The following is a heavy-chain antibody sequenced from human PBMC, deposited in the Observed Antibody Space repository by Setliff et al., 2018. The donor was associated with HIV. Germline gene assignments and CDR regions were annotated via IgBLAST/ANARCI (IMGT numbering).Heavy chain of an antibody. CDR3: ARPRYTYGTPPAFDI. Sequence: PSETLSLTCTVSGGSISSSSHYWGWIRQPPGKGLEWIGSIYFSGSTYYNPSLKSRVTISVDTSKNQFSLKLSSVTAADTAVYHCARPRYTYGTPPAFDIWGRGTVVTVSS. V-gene: IGHV4-39*01. D-gene: IGHD5-18*01. CDR1: GGSISSSSHY. J-gene: IGHJ3*02. CDR2: IYFSGST.